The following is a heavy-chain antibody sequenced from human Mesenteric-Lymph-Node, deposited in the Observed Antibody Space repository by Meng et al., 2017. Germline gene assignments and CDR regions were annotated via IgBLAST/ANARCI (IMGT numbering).Heavy chain of an antibody. D-gene: IGHD1-26*01. Sequence: ASVKVSCKASGYTFTGYYMHWVRQAPGQGLEWMGWINPNSGGTNYVQKFQGRVTMTTDTSTSTAYMDLRSLRSDDTAVYYRARGGSYYAIFYYYYYGMDVWGQGTTVTVSS. CDR2: INPNSGGT. V-gene: IGHV1-2*02. J-gene: IGHJ6*02. CDR3: ARGGSYYAIFYYYYYGMDV. CDR1: GYTFTGYY.